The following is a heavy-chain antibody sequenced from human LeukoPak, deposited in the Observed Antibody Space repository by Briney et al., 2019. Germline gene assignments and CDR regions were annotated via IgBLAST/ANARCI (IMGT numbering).Heavy chain of an antibody. CDR3: ARDLGYSSGPNY. CDR1: GFSFSSFT. J-gene: IGHJ4*02. Sequence: GGSLRLSCAASGFSFSSFTINWVRQAPGKGLHWVSYISGGSSFIYYVDSVKGRFTISRDNAKNSLYLQMNSLRAEDTAVYYCARDLGYSSGPNYWGQGTRVTVSS. CDR2: ISGGSSFI. D-gene: IGHD6-19*01. V-gene: IGHV3-21*01.